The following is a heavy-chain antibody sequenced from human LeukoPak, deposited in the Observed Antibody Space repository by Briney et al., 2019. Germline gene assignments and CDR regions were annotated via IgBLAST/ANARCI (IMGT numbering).Heavy chain of an antibody. D-gene: IGHD5-12*01. V-gene: IGHV4-61*02. CDR2: MSTSGST. CDR3: ARAYSGYDFGY. CDR1: GGSISSGSYY. J-gene: IGHJ4*02. Sequence: PSETLSLTCTVSGGSISSGSYYWSYIRQPAGKGLEWIGRMSTSGSTNYNPSLKSRVTMSVDTSKNQFSLKLSSVTAADTAVYYCARAYSGYDFGYWGQGTLVTVSS.